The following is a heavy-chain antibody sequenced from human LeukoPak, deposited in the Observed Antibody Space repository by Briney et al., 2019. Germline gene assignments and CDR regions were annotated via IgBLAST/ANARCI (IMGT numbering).Heavy chain of an antibody. CDR2: ISAYNGNT. D-gene: IGHD3-22*01. CDR1: GGTSSSYT. V-gene: IGHV1-69*02. CDR3: ASSYYDSSGSLDY. Sequence: GSSVKVSCKASGGTSSSYTISWVRQAPGQGLEWMGWISAYNGNTNYAQKLQGRVTITADKSTSTAYMELSSLRSEDTAVYYCASSYYDSSGSLDYWGQGTLVTVSS. J-gene: IGHJ4*02.